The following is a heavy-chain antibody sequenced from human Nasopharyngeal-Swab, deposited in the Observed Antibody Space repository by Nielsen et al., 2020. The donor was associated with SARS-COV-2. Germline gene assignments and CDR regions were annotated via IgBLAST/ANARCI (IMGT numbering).Heavy chain of an antibody. CDR3: ARDDSRREYQLLSALNYYYYGMDV. V-gene: IGHV1-3*01. J-gene: IGHJ6*02. Sequence: ASVKVSCKASGYTFTGYAMHWVRQAPGQRLEWMGWINAGNGNTEYSQKFQGRVTITRDTSASTAYMELSSLRSEDTAVYYCARDDSRREYQLLSALNYYYYGMDVWGQGTMVTVSS. D-gene: IGHD2-2*01. CDR1: GYTFTGYA. CDR2: INAGNGNT.